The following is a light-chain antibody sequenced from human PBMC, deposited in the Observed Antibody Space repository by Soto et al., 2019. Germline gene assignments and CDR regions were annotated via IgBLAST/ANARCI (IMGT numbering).Light chain of an antibody. J-gene: IGLJ2*01. CDR1: SSDVGSYDL. V-gene: IGLV2-23*02. CDR3: CSYAGSTTLI. Sequence: QSVLTQPASVSGSPGQSITISCTGASSDVGSYDLVSWYQHHPGKAPKLMIYEVTKRPSGVSYRFSGSKSGNTASLTIAGLQAEDEAHYYCCSYAGSTTLIFGGGTKLTVL. CDR2: EVT.